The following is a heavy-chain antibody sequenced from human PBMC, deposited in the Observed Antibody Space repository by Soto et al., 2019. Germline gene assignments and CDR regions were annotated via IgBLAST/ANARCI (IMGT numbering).Heavy chain of an antibody. D-gene: IGHD2-15*01. CDR3: ARVKALKGGGSFNTSVAFDI. V-gene: IGHV4-59*01. J-gene: IGHJ3*02. CDR2: IYYSGST. CDR1: GGSISSYY. Sequence: SETLSLTCTVSGGSISSYYWSWIRQPPWKGLEWIGYIYYSGSTNYNPSLKSRVTISVDTSKNQFSLKLSSVTAADTAVYYCARVKALKGGGSFNTSVAFDIWGQGTMVTVSS.